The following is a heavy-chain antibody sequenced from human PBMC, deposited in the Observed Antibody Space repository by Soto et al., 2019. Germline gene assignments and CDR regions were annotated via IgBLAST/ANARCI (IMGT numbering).Heavy chain of an antibody. CDR2: MYYSGST. D-gene: IGHD5-18*01. CDR3: ARGGRDSFDYLEGLDV. J-gene: IGHJ6*02. Sequence: PSETLSLTCSVSGGFISSSYWSWIRQPPGKGLEWIGYMYYSGSTNYNPSLKSRVTISVDTSKNLFSLKLTSVTAADTAVYYCARGGRDSFDYLEGLDVWGQGTTVTVSS. CDR1: GGFISSSY. V-gene: IGHV4-59*01.